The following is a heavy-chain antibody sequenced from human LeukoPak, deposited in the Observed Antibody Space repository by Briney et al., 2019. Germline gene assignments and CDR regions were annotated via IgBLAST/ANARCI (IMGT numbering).Heavy chain of an antibody. CDR1: GFTVSSNY. D-gene: IGHD6-19*01. Sequence: GGSLRLSCAASGFTVSSNYMSWVRQAPGKGLEWVSVIYSGGSTYYADSVKGRFTIPRDNSKNTLYLQMNSLRAEDTAVYYCARDAVGYGQWLGADYWGQGTLVTVSS. CDR2: IYSGGST. CDR3: ARDAVGYGQWLGADY. V-gene: IGHV3-66*01. J-gene: IGHJ4*02.